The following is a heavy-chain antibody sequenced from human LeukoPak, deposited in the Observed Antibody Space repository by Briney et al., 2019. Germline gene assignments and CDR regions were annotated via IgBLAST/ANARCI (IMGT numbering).Heavy chain of an antibody. CDR1: GYSISSGYY. Sequence: SETLSLTCTVSGYSISSGYYWGWIRQPPGKGLEWIGSIYHSGSTYYNPSLKSRVTISVDTSKNQFSLKLSSVTAADTAVYYCARDDSSSWPRPFDYWGQGTLVTVSS. CDR3: ARDDSSSWPRPFDY. CDR2: IYHSGST. J-gene: IGHJ4*02. D-gene: IGHD6-13*01. V-gene: IGHV4-38-2*02.